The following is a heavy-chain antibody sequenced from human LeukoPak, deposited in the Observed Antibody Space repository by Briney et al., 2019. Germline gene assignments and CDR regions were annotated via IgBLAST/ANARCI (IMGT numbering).Heavy chain of an antibody. J-gene: IGHJ6*02. CDR3: AKARGDDYVWGSYRWDYYYGMDV. V-gene: IGHV3-30*02. Sequence: GGSLRLSCAASGFTFSSYGMHWVRQAPGKGPEWVAFIRYDGSNKYYADSVKGRFTISRDNSKNTLYLQMNSLRAEDTAVYYCAKARGDDYVWGSYRWDYYYGMDVWGQGTTVTVSS. CDR2: IRYDGSNK. CDR1: GFTFSSYG. D-gene: IGHD3-16*02.